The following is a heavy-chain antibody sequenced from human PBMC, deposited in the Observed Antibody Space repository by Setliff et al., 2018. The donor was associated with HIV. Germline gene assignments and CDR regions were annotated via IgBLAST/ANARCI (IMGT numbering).Heavy chain of an antibody. V-gene: IGHV3-20*04. Sequence: GGSLRLSCAASGFTFDDYGMNWVRQVPGKGLEWVSGIDWNGDIRGYADSVKGRFTISRNDAENSLFLQLNNLRAEDTAVYYCARDLPLSYDYLWGTYRYTDFGVDYWGLGSLVTVSS. J-gene: IGHJ4*02. D-gene: IGHD3-16*02. CDR1: GFTFDDYG. CDR3: ARDLPLSYDYLWGTYRYTDFGVDY. CDR2: IDWNGDIR.